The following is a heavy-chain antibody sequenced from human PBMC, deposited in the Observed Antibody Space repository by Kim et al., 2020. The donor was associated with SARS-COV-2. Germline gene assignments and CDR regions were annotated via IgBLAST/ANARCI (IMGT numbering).Heavy chain of an antibody. D-gene: IGHD3-9*01. J-gene: IGHJ4*01. V-gene: IGHV1-69*13. CDR1: GGSFGKFA. Sequence: SVKVSCRPSGGSFGKFAIAWVRQAPGQGLEWIGGIIPIFGSPNYRREFQDRFTISVDESTSTVFMELSSLTSEDTAVYFCSTRNYDILTGAFDSWGHGT. CDR2: IIPIFGSP. CDR3: STRNYDILTGAFDS.